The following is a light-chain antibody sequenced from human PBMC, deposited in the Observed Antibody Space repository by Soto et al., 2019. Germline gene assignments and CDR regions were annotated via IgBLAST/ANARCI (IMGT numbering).Light chain of an antibody. CDR2: GVS. CDR3: QQYTDSRT. Sequence: EIVLTQSPGTLSLSPGXRATLSCRASQSISSSYLAWYQQKPGQAPRLLVYGVSSRASDVPDRLSGSGSGTDFTLTISSLEPEDSAVYYCQQYTDSRTFGQGTKV. J-gene: IGKJ1*01. V-gene: IGKV3-20*01. CDR1: QSISSSY.